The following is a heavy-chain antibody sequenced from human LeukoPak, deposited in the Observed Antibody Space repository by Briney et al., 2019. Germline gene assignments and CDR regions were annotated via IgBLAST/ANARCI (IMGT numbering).Heavy chain of an antibody. J-gene: IGHJ4*02. V-gene: IGHV3-21*04. D-gene: IGHD1-26*01. CDR2: ISSGSSYI. Sequence: PGGSLRLSCAASGFTFSSYSMNWVRQAPGKGLEWVSLISSGSSYIYYADSVKGRFTISRDNAKNSLYLQMNSLRAEDTAVYYCAKDEGGSHDYWGQGTLVTVSS. CDR3: AKDEGGSHDY. CDR1: GFTFSSYS.